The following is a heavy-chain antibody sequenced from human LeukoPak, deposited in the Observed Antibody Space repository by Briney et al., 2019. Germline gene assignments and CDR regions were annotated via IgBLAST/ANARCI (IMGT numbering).Heavy chain of an antibody. V-gene: IGHV3-30*18. CDR1: GFTFSSYA. Sequence: GGSLRLSCAASGFTFSSYAMHWVRQAPGKGLEWVAVISYDGSNKYYADSVKGRFTISRDNSKNTLYLQMNSLRAEDTTVYYCXKDXSXTXXFDYWGQGTLVTVS. CDR2: ISYDGSNK. D-gene: IGHD2/OR15-2a*01. CDR3: XKDXSXTXXFDY. J-gene: IGHJ4*02.